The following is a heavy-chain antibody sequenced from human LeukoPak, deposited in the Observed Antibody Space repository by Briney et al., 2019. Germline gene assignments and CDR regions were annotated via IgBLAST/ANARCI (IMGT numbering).Heavy chain of an antibody. CDR2: ISGSGGST. V-gene: IGHV3-23*01. CDR1: GFTFSSYA. Sequence: PGRSLRLSCAASGFTFSSYAMSWVRQAPGKGLEWVSAISGSGGSTYYADSVKGRFTISRDNSKNTLYLQMNSLRAEDTAVYYCAKDSFRRITIFGVVITPGLFDYWGQGTLVTVSS. D-gene: IGHD3-3*01. CDR3: AKDSFRRITIFGVVITPGLFDY. J-gene: IGHJ4*02.